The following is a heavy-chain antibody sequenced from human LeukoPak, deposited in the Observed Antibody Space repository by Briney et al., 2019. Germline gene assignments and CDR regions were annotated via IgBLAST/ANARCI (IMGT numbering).Heavy chain of an antibody. J-gene: IGHJ4*02. Sequence: ASVKVSCKASGYTFTGYYMHWVRQAPAQGLEWMGWINPNSGGTNYAQKFQGRVTMTRDTSISTAYMELSRLRSDDTAVYYCARTDFWSGDYLDYWGQGTLVTVSS. CDR3: ARTDFWSGDYLDY. CDR1: GYTFTGYY. D-gene: IGHD3-3*01. V-gene: IGHV1-2*02. CDR2: INPNSGGT.